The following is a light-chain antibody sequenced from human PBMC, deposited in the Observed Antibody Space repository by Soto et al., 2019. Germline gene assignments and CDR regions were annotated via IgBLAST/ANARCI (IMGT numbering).Light chain of an antibody. J-gene: IGKJ3*01. CDR1: QSVSSN. Sequence: EIVLTQSPGTLSLSPGERATLSCRASQSVSSNYLAWYQQKAGQAPRLLIYGASIRATGVPATFSGSGSGTEFTLTISSLQSEDFAVYYCQQYNNWPTNTFGPGTKVDIK. CDR2: GAS. V-gene: IGKV3-15*01. CDR3: QQYNNWPTNT.